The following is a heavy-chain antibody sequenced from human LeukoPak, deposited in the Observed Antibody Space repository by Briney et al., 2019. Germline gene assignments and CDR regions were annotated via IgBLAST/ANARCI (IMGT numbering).Heavy chain of an antibody. CDR1: GFTFSSYA. CDR3: ARPGGDWNYFDY. D-gene: IGHD2-21*02. V-gene: IGHV3-30-3*01. J-gene: IGHJ4*02. CDR2: ISYDGSNK. Sequence: PGRSLRLSCAASGFTFSSYAMHWVRQAPGKGLEWVAAISYDGSNKYYADSVKGRFTISRDNSKNTLYLQMNSLRAEDTAVYYCARPGGDWNYFDYWGQGTLVTVSS.